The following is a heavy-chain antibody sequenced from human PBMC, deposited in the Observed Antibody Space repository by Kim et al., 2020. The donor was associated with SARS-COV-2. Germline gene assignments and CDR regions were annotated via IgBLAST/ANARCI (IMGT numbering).Heavy chain of an antibody. J-gene: IGHJ1*01. Sequence: SGPTLVNPTQTLTLTCTFSGFSLSPSGVGVGWIRQPPGKALEWLALIYWDDDKRYSPSLKSRLTITKDTSKNQVVLTMTNMDPVDTATYYCAHLSWQQLGPGYFQHWGQGTLVTVSS. D-gene: IGHD6-13*01. V-gene: IGHV2-5*02. CDR2: IYWDDDK. CDR1: GFSLSPSGVG. CDR3: AHLSWQQLGPGYFQH.